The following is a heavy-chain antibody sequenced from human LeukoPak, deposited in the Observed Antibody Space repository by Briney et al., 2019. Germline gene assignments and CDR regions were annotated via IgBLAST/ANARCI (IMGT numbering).Heavy chain of an antibody. D-gene: IGHD3-22*01. CDR2: IYTSGST. J-gene: IGHJ4*02. Sequence: SETLSLTCTVSGGSISSYYWNWIRQPAGKGLEWIGRIYTSGSTNYNPSLKSRVTISVDTSKNQFSLKLSSVTAADTAVYYCARLCPPYYYDSSGYYSTDYWGQGTLVTVSS. CDR3: ARLCPPYYYDSSGYYSTDY. CDR1: GGSISSYY. V-gene: IGHV4-4*07.